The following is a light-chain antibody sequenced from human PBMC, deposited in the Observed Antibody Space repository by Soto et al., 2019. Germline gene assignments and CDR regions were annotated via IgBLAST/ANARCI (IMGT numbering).Light chain of an antibody. J-gene: IGKJ4*01. CDR1: QSISSN. Sequence: KVMTQSPATLSVSPGERATLSCRATQSISSNLAWYQQKPGQAPRLLIYGASTRATGIPARFSGSGSGTEYTLTISSLQSEDFAVYYCQEYNSWPLTFGGGTKVEIK. CDR2: GAS. V-gene: IGKV3-15*01. CDR3: QEYNSWPLT.